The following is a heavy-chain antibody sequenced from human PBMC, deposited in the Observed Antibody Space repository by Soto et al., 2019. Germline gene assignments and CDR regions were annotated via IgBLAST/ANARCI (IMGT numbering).Heavy chain of an antibody. J-gene: IGHJ4*02. D-gene: IGHD6-13*01. CDR3: ASPGGPHLHRSSWYRWSSFDY. CDR1: GFTFSSYA. V-gene: IGHV3-23*01. CDR2: ISGSGGST. Sequence: AGGSLRLSCAASGFTFSSYAMSWVRQAPGKGLEWVSAISGSGGSTYYADSVKGRFTISRDNSKNTLYLQMNSLRAEDTAVYYCASPGGPHLHRSSWYRWSSFDYWGQGTLVTVSS.